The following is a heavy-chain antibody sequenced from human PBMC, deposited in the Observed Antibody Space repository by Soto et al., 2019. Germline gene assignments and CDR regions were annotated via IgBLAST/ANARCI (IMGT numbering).Heavy chain of an antibody. CDR3: ASCRSGYYAYYYMDV. Sequence: VASVKVSCKASGYTFTGYYMHWVRQAPGQGLEWMGWINPNSGGTNYAQKFQGWVTMTRDTSISTAYMELSRLRSDDTAVYYCASCRSGYYAYYYMDVWGKGTTVTVSS. V-gene: IGHV1-2*04. CDR2: INPNSGGT. D-gene: IGHD3-3*01. J-gene: IGHJ6*03. CDR1: GYTFTGYY.